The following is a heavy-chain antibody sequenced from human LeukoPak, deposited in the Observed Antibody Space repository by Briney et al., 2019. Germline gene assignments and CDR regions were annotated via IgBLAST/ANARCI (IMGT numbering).Heavy chain of an antibody. J-gene: IGHJ6*02. V-gene: IGHV4-59*01. CDR1: GGSFSGYY. D-gene: IGHD3-22*01. Sequence: SETLSLTCAVYGGSFSGYYWGWIRQPPGKGLEWIGYIYYSGSTNYNPSLKSRVTISVDTSKNQFSLKLSSVTAADTAVYYCASNYYDSSGYYAHYYYYGMDVWGQGTTVTVSS. CDR2: IYYSGST. CDR3: ASNYYDSSGYYAHYYYYGMDV.